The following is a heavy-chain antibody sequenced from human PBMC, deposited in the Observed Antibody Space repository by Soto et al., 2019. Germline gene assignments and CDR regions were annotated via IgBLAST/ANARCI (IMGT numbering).Heavy chain of an antibody. V-gene: IGHV1-18*01. J-gene: IGHJ4*02. CDR3: ARGTYGDY. Sequence: QVHLVQSGAEVKKPGASVKVSCKASGYTFTSYGITWVRQAPGQGLEWMGWISAHNGNTDYARKRPGRVIVTRDTSTSPAYMELRPLISAATAVYYCARGTYGDYWGQGAPVTVSS. CDR2: ISAHNGNT. D-gene: IGHD4-17*01. CDR1: GYTFTSYG.